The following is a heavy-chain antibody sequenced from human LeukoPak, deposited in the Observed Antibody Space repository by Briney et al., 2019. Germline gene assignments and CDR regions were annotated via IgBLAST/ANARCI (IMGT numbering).Heavy chain of an antibody. CDR1: GFTFSSYA. J-gene: IGHJ1*01. Sequence: GGSLRLSCAVSGFTFSSYAMSWVHQAPGKGLEWVSDINGSGGSTYYTDSVKGRFTISRDNSKHTVSLQMNSLRGEDTAVYYCAKDEAWGRYKDWGQGTLVTVSS. CDR3: AKDEAWGRYKD. V-gene: IGHV3-23*01. D-gene: IGHD3-16*01. CDR2: INGSGGST.